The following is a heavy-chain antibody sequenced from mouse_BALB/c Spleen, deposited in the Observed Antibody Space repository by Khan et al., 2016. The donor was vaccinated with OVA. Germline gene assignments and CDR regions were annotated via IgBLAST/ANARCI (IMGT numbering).Heavy chain of an antibody. D-gene: IGHD2-4*01. CDR1: RFSLSASGVS. CDR2: IYWDDDK. V-gene: IGHV8-12*01. Sequence: QVTLKESGPGILQPSQTLNLTCSFSRFSLSASGVSVSWFRQPSGKGLEWLAHIYWDDDKRYNPSLKRRLTFSKDTSRKQVFLNITCADTVDTATAYCARRPRGVYSDSLFAYRGQGTLVTVSA. CDR3: ARRPRGVYSDSLFAY. J-gene: IGHJ3*01.